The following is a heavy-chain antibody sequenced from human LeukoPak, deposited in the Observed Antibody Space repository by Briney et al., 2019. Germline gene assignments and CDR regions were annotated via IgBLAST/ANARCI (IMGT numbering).Heavy chain of an antibody. V-gene: IGHV4-59*01. CDR2: FYYSGST. D-gene: IGHD3-22*01. Sequence: SETLSLTCTVSGGSISSYYWSWIRQPPGKGLEWIGYFYYSGSTNYNPSLKSRVTISVDTSKNQFSLKLSSVTAANTAVYYCARGRDDSSGYYSTLWGRGTLVTVSS. CDR3: ARGRDDSSGYYSTL. CDR1: GGSISSYY. J-gene: IGHJ2*01.